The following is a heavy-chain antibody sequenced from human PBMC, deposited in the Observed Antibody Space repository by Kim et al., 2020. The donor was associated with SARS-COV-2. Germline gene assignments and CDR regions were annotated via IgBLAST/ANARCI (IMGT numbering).Heavy chain of an antibody. J-gene: IGHJ3*02. V-gene: IGHV4-31*02. D-gene: IGHD3-3*01. Sequence: LKSRVTISVDTSKNQFSLKLSSVTAADTAVYYCARHAEDFWSGYPGAFDIRGQGTMVTVSS. CDR3: ARHAEDFWSGYPGAFDI.